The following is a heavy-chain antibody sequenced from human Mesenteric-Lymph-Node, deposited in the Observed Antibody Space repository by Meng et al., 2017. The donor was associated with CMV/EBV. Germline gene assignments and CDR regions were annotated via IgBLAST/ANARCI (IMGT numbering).Heavy chain of an antibody. CDR1: GFTFSSYS. CDR2: TYSGGTTT. CDR3: AKNVRYCSSTSCHSNDAFDV. D-gene: IGHD2-2*02. V-gene: IGHV3-23*03. J-gene: IGHJ3*01. Sequence: GGSLRLSCAASGFTFSSYSMNWVRQAPGKGLEWVSTTYSGGTTTYLADSVKGRFTISRDNSENTLYLQMSSLRAEDTAVYYCAKNVRYCSSTSCHSNDAFDVWGQGTMVTVSS.